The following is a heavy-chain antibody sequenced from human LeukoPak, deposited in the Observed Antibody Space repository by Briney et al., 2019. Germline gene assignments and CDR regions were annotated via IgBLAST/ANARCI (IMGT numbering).Heavy chain of an antibody. D-gene: IGHD3-22*01. Sequence: KASETLSLTCTVSGGSISSRSSYWGWIRQPPGKGLEWTGSIYSSGSTYYNPSLKSRVTISVDTSKNQFSLKLSSVTAADTAVYYCARELSSGFDPWGQGTLVTVSS. CDR2: IYSSGST. J-gene: IGHJ5*02. CDR1: GGSISSRSSY. CDR3: ARELSSGFDP. V-gene: IGHV4-39*02.